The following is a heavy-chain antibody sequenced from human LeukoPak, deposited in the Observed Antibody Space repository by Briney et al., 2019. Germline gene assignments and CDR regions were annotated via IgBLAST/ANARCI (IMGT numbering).Heavy chain of an antibody. V-gene: IGHV3-11*06. CDR2: ISSSSSYI. Sequence: GGSLRLSCAASGFTFSDYYMSWIRQAPGKGLEWVSSISSSSSYIYYADSVKGRFTISRDNAKNSLYLQMNSLRAEDTAVYYCARLYSGYDYFDYWGQGTLVTVSS. CDR3: ARLYSGYDYFDY. J-gene: IGHJ4*02. D-gene: IGHD5-12*01. CDR1: GFTFSDYY.